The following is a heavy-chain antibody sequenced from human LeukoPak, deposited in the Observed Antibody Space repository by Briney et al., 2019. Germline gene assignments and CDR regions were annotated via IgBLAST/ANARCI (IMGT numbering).Heavy chain of an antibody. CDR1: GFIFSDYN. CDR3: ARDTSSWPTLEY. D-gene: IGHD6-13*01. V-gene: IGHV3-48*02. Sequence: GGSLGLSCAGSGFIFSDYNMNWVRQAPGKGLEWVSYISSGSSTIYYADSVKGRFTISRDNAKNSLYLQMNSLTDEDTAVYYCARDTSSWPTLEYWGQGTLVTVSS. CDR2: ISSGSSTI. J-gene: IGHJ4*02.